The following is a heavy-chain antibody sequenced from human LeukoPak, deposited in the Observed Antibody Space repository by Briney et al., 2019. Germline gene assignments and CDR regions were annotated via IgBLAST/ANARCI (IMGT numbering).Heavy chain of an antibody. D-gene: IGHD5-24*01. J-gene: IGHJ4*01. CDR2: IYHSGST. CDR1: GGSISSGGYY. V-gene: IGHV4-30-2*01. CDR3: ARRQSGMATTGIGYFDY. Sequence: MASETLSLTCTVSGGSISSGGYYWSWIRQPPGKGLEWIGYIYHSGSTYYNPSLKSRVTISVDRSKNQFSLKPSSVTAADTAVYYCARRQSGMATTGIGYFDYWGQGTLVTVSS.